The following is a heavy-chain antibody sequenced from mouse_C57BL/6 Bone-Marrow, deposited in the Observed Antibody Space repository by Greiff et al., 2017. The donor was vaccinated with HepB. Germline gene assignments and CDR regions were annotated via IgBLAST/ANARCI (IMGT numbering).Heavy chain of an antibody. Sequence: EVKLMEPGPELVKPGASVKISCKASGYSFTDYNMNWVKQSNGKSLEWIGVINPTDGTTSYNQKFKGKTTLTVDQSSSTAYMQLNSRTSEDSAVYYCGRGGRHLRLDYWGQGTTLTVSS. D-gene: IGHD3-2*02. CDR2: INPTDGTT. CDR3: GRGGRHLRLDY. V-gene: IGHV1-39*01. CDR1: GYSFTDYN. J-gene: IGHJ2*01.